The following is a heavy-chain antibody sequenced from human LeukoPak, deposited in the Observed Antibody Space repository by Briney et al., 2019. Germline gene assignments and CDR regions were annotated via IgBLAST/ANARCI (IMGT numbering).Heavy chain of an antibody. Sequence: ASEKVSCKASGYTYTSYGISWVRQAAGQWLEWMGWISAYNGNTNYAQKLQGRVTMTTDTSTSTAYMELRSLRSDDTAVYYCARDGMTMIPDYWGQGTLVTVSS. CDR2: ISAYNGNT. V-gene: IGHV1-18*01. CDR1: GYTYTSYG. CDR3: ARDGMTMIPDY. J-gene: IGHJ4*02. D-gene: IGHD3-22*01.